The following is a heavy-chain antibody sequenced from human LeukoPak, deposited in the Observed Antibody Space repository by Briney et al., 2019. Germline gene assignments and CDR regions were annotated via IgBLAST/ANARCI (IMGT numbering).Heavy chain of an antibody. D-gene: IGHD1-1*01. Sequence: SETLSLTCTVSGASISSYYWSWIRQPPGKRLEWIGYIYYSGSANYNPSLKSRVTISVDTSKNQFSLKLSSVTAADTAVYYCARVTEWNDFDYWSQGTLVTVSS. J-gene: IGHJ4*02. CDR3: ARVTEWNDFDY. CDR1: GASISSYY. V-gene: IGHV4-59*01. CDR2: IYYSGSA.